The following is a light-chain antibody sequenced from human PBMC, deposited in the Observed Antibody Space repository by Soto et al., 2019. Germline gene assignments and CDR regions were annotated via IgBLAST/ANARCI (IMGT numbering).Light chain of an antibody. CDR3: PQDYRYPLT. CDR1: QGIRND. J-gene: IGKJ4*01. Sequence: ASQITQSPSSLSASGGDRVTLTCRASQGIRNDLGWYEQKRGKAPKVLIYAASTLPSGVPSRFSGSGFGTDFALPATSLQPDDLKTSYSPQDYRYPLTFGGGTTV. CDR2: AAS. V-gene: IGKV1-6*01.